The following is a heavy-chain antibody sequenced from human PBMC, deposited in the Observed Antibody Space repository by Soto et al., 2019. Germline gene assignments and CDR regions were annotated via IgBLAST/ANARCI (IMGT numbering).Heavy chain of an antibody. CDR3: ARDWSGSYPYYFDY. V-gene: IGHV1-69*13. J-gene: IGHJ4*02. CDR1: GGTFSSYA. Sequence: SVKVSCKASGGTFSSYAISWVRQAPGQGLEWMGGIIPIFGTANYAQKFQGRVTITADESTSTAYMKLNSLRAEDTAVYYCARDWSGSYPYYFDYWGQGTLVTVSS. CDR2: IIPIFGTA. D-gene: IGHD1-26*01.